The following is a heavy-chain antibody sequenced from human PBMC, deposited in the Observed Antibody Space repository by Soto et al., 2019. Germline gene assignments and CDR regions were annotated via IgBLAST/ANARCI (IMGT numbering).Heavy chain of an antibody. CDR2: IYYSGST. CDR3: ARSYDSSRYLFDY. V-gene: IGHV4-31*03. Sequence: SETLSLTCTVSGGSISSGGYYWSWIRQHPGKGLEWIGYIYYSGSTYYNPSLKSRVTISVDTSKNQFSLKLSSVTAADTAVYYCARSYDSSRYLFDYWGQGTLVTVSS. J-gene: IGHJ4*02. CDR1: GGSISSGGYY. D-gene: IGHD3-22*01.